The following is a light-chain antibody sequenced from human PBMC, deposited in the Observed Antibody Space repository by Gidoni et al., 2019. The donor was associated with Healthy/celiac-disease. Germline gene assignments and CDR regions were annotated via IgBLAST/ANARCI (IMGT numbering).Light chain of an antibody. J-gene: IGKJ1*01. Sequence: DIQMTQSPSTLSASVGDRVTITCRASQSISSWLAWYQQKPGKATKLLIYDASSLESGVPSRFNGSGSGTEFTLTISRLQPDDFATYYCQQYNSYWTFGQGTKVEIK. CDR3: QQYNSYWT. CDR2: DAS. V-gene: IGKV1-5*01. CDR1: QSISSW.